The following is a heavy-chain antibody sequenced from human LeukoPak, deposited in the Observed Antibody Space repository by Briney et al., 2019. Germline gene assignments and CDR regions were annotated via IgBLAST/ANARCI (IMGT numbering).Heavy chain of an antibody. V-gene: IGHV3-48*04. CDR2: ISSSSSTI. CDR1: GFTFSSYS. CDR3: AELGITMIGGV. J-gene: IGHJ6*04. Sequence: GGSPRLSCAASGFTFSSYSMNWVRQAPGKGLEWVSYISSSSSTIYYADSVKGRFTISRDNAKNSLYLQMNSLRAEDTAVYYCAELGITMIGGVWGKGTTVTISS. D-gene: IGHD3-10*02.